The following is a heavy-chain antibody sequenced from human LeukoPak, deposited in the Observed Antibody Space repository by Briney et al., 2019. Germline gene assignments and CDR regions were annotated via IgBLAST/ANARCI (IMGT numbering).Heavy chain of an antibody. Sequence: GASVKGSCKASGGTFSSYAISWVRQAPGQGLEWMGGIIPIFDTANYAQKFQGRVTITADESTSTAYMELSSLRSEDTAVYYCAHGEYYYASSGYPVVFDIWGQGTMVTVSS. D-gene: IGHD3-22*01. CDR3: AHGEYYYASSGYPVVFDI. CDR2: IIPIFDTA. V-gene: IGHV1-69*01. J-gene: IGHJ3*02. CDR1: GGTFSSYA.